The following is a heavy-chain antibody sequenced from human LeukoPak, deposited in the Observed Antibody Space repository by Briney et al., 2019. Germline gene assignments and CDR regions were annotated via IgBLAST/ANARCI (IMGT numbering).Heavy chain of an antibody. D-gene: IGHD6-13*01. J-gene: IGHJ1*01. Sequence: ASVKASCKASGYTFTSYGISWVRQAPGQGLEWMGWISAYNGNTNYAQKLQGRVTMTRDTSISTAYMELSRLRSDDTAVYYCARGTRIAAAGAFQHWGQGTLVTVSS. CDR3: ARGTRIAAAGAFQH. CDR1: GYTFTSYG. CDR2: ISAYNGNT. V-gene: IGHV1-18*01.